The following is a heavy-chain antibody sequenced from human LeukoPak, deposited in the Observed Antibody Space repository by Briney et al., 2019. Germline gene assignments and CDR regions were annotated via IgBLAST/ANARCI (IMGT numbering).Heavy chain of an antibody. CDR1: GITLSNYG. CDR3: VRLLDVDY. V-gene: IGHV3-23*01. CDR2: ISDSGGST. J-gene: IGHJ4*02. Sequence: GGSLRLSCAVSGITLSNYGMSWVRQAPGKGLEWVAGISDSGGSTNYADSVKGRFTISRDNAKNMVYLQMDSLRAEDTAAYYCVRLLDVDYWGQGTLVTVSS. D-gene: IGHD2-21*02.